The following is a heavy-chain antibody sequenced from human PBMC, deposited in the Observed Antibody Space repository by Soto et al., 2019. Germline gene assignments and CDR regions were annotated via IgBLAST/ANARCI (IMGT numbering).Heavy chain of an antibody. V-gene: IGHV1-69*02. J-gene: IGHJ5*02. CDR1: GGTFSSYT. CDR3: AASPYSSGSNWFDP. CDR2: IIPILGIA. D-gene: IGHD6-19*01. Sequence: QVQLVQSGAEVKKPGSSVKVSCKASGGTFSSYTISWVRQAPGQGLVWMGRIIPILGIANYAQKFQGRVTITADKSTSTAYMELSSLRSEDTAVYYCAASPYSSGSNWFDPWGQGPLVTVSS.